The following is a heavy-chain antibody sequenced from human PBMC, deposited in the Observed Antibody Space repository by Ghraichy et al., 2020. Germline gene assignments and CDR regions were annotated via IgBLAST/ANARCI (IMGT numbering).Heavy chain of an antibody. V-gene: IGHV3-33*01. D-gene: IGHD6-19*01. Sequence: LTCAASGFTFSNYGMHWVRQAPGKGLEWVAVIWYDGSQTYYGDSVKGRFTMSRDNSKNTLYLEMNSLEVDDTAVYYCARRRSGYIDYWGQGTLVTVTS. CDR2: IWYDGSQT. CDR3: ARRRSGYIDY. CDR1: GFTFSNYG. J-gene: IGHJ4*02.